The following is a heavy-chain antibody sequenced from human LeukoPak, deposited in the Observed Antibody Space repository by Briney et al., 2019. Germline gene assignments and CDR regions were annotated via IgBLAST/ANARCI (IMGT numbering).Heavy chain of an antibody. Sequence: SETLSLTSTFSGGSLPHYYSGWVRQPPGEGLEWVGDIYYSGSTNYNPSLKSRVTISIDTSKNQFSLKLRSVTAADTAVYYCARGQDYGDYVRNYNWFDPWGQGTLVTVSS. CDR1: GGSLPHYY. CDR3: ARGQDYGDYVRNYNWFDP. D-gene: IGHD4-17*01. V-gene: IGHV4-59*01. J-gene: IGHJ5*02. CDR2: IYYSGST.